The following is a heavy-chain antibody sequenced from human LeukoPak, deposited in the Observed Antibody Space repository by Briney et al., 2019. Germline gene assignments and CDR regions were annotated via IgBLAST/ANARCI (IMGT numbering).Heavy chain of an antibody. Sequence: PSETLSLTCTVSGASISNSRDYWGWIRQPPGKGLEWIGSIFFSGSTYYNPSLNSRAAISVDSSKNQFSLKLSSVTTAATAFYFCARHVEIAVAGPIEYWGQGTLVPVSS. V-gene: IGHV4-39*01. CDR3: ARHVEIAVAGPIEY. D-gene: IGHD6-19*01. CDR1: GASISNSRDY. J-gene: IGHJ4*02. CDR2: IFFSGST.